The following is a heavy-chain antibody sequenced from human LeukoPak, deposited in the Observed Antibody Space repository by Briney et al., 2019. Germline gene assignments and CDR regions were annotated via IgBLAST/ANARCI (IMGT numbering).Heavy chain of an antibody. CDR1: GFTFSSYG. D-gene: IGHD6-6*01. V-gene: IGHV3-30*02. CDR2: IRYDGSNK. Sequence: GGSLRLSCAASGFTFSSYGMHWVRQAPGKGLEWVAFIRYDGSNKYYADSVKGRFTISRDNSKNTLYLQMNSLRAEDTAVYYCAKDWGSSSSYYYYYMDVWGKGTTVTVSS. CDR3: AKDWGSSSSYYYYYMDV. J-gene: IGHJ6*03.